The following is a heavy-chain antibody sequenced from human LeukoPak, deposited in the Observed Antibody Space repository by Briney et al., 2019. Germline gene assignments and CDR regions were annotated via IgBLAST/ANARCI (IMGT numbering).Heavy chain of an antibody. CDR3: ARVASSSWWGWFDP. CDR2: INPNSGGT. CDR1: GYTFTGYY. V-gene: IGHV1-2*02. D-gene: IGHD6-13*01. Sequence: GASVKVSCKASGYTFTGYYMHWVRQAPGQGLEWMGWINPNSGGTNYAQKFQGRVTMTRDTSISTAYMELRSLRSDDTAVYYCARVASSSWWGWFDPWGQGTLVTVSS. J-gene: IGHJ5*02.